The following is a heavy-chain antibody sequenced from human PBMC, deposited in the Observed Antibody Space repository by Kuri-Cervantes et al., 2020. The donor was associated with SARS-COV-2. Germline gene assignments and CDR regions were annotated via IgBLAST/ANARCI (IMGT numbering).Heavy chain of an antibody. CDR3: AKDLKNYYYYMDV. V-gene: IGHV3-73*01. Sequence: GGSLRRSCEASGFMFSASAIHWVRQGSGKGLEWVGRVRGKANNYATAYAASVKGRFTIHRDDSKNMAYLQMNSLRAEDTAVYYCAKDLKNYYYYMDVWGKGTTVTVSS. CDR2: VRGKANNYAT. J-gene: IGHJ6*03. CDR1: GFMFSASA.